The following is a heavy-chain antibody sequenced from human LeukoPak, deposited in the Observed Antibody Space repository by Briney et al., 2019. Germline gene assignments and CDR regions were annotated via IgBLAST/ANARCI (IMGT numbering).Heavy chain of an antibody. Sequence: GGSLRLSCAVSGFTFTCYWMSWVRQAPGKGLEWVANIKEDGSEKYYVDSVKGRFTISRDNAKRSLYLQMHSLRAEDTAVYYCASRNLFEYWGQGTLVTVSS. CDR2: IKEDGSEK. CDR1: GFTFTCYW. V-gene: IGHV3-7*01. J-gene: IGHJ4*02. CDR3: ASRNLFEY. D-gene: IGHD1-14*01.